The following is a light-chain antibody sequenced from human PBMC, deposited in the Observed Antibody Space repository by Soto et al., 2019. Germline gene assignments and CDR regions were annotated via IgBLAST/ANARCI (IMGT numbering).Light chain of an antibody. J-gene: IGKJ5*01. V-gene: IGKV3-11*01. Sequence: EIVFTQSPSTLSLSHGERATLSCRASQSVSSYLAWYQQKPGQAPRLLIYDASNRATGIPARFSGSGSGTDFTLTISSLEPEDFAVYYCQQRNMWPITFGQGTRLEIK. CDR2: DAS. CDR1: QSVSSY. CDR3: QQRNMWPIT.